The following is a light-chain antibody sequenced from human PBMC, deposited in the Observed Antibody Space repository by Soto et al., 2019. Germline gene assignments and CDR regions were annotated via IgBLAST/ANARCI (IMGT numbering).Light chain of an antibody. Sequence: IVLIQSPATLSLSAGERATLSCRASQSVSTYLAWYQQKSGQAPRLLIYDASNRATGIPARFSGSGSGTDFTLSISSLEPEDFAVYYCQQRSTWPLTLGGGTKVDIK. CDR3: QQRSTWPLT. V-gene: IGKV3-11*01. J-gene: IGKJ4*01. CDR2: DAS. CDR1: QSVSTY.